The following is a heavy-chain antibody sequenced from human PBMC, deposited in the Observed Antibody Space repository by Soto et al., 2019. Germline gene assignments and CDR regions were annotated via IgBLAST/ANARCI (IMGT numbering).Heavy chain of an antibody. Sequence: QVQLVQSGAEVKKPGASVKVSCKASGYTFTSYDINWVRQATGQGLEWMGWMNPNSGNTGYAQKFQLTITMTRNTSISTAYMELSSLRSEDTAVYYCARKTPYYYDSSLNCFDPWGQGTLVTVSS. V-gene: IGHV1-8*01. D-gene: IGHD3-22*01. J-gene: IGHJ5*02. CDR1: GYTFTSYD. CDR2: MNPNSGNT. CDR3: ARKTPYYYDSSLNCFDP.